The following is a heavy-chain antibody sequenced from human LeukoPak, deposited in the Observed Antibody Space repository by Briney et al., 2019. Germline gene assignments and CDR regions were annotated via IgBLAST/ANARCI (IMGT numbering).Heavy chain of an antibody. D-gene: IGHD3-10*01. V-gene: IGHV1-2*02. Sequence: ASVKVSCKASGFTFTGYYMHWVRQAPGQGLELVGWINPNSGGTNYAQKFQGRVTMTRDTSISTAYLELSRLRSDNTAVYYCTREALRWFEDGNYYYYGMDVWGRGTTVTVSS. J-gene: IGHJ6*02. CDR1: GFTFTGYY. CDR3: TREALRWFEDGNYYYYGMDV. CDR2: INPNSGGT.